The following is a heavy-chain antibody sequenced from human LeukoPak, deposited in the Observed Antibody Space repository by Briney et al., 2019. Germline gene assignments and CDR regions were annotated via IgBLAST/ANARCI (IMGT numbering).Heavy chain of an antibody. CDR1: GYTFTSYD. CDR3: ARGRHSSYASTWAFDP. J-gene: IGHJ5*02. D-gene: IGHD4-11*01. CDR2: MNPNSGNT. V-gene: IGHV1-8*03. Sequence: ASVKVSCKASGYTFTSYDINWVRQATGQGLEWMGWMNPNSGNTGYAQKFQGRVTITRNTSISTAYMELSSLRSEDTAVYYCARGRHSSYASTWAFDPWGQRTLVTVSS.